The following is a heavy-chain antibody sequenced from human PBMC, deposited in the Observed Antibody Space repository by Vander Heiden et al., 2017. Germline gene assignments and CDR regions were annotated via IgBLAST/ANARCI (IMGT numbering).Heavy chain of an antibody. Sequence: EVQLLESGGGWVQPGGSLRLSCAASGFTFSSYAMSWVRQAPGKGRGWVSAISGSGGSTYYADSVKGRFTISRDNSKNTLYLQMNSLRAEDTAVYYCAKNLGYCSGGSCYYYGMDVWGQGTTVTVSS. V-gene: IGHV3-23*01. D-gene: IGHD2-15*01. CDR2: ISGSGGST. CDR3: AKNLGYCSGGSCYYYGMDV. J-gene: IGHJ6*02. CDR1: GFTFSSYA.